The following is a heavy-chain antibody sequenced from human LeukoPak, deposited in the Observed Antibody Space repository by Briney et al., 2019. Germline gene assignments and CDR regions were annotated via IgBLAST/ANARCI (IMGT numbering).Heavy chain of an antibody. D-gene: IGHD2-2*01. J-gene: IGHJ4*02. Sequence: PGRSLRLSCAASGFTFSSYGMHWVRQAPGKGLEWVAVISYDGSNKYYADSVKGRFTISRDNSKNTLYLQMNSLRAEDTAVYCCAKDVVPASKTAYFDYWGQGTLVTVSS. CDR3: AKDVVPASKTAYFDY. CDR2: ISYDGSNK. CDR1: GFTFSSYG. V-gene: IGHV3-30*18.